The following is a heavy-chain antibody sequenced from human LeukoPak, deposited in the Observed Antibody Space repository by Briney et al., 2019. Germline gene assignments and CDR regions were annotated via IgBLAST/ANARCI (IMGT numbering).Heavy chain of an antibody. CDR2: TCDSANT. D-gene: IGHD1-26*01. V-gene: IGHV4-59*01. J-gene: IGHJ4*02. Sequence: PSETLSLTCTVSGGSFSNYCWNWMRQSPGKALEWIGYTCDSANTYYNPSLKSRVTISVDKSKNQFSLKLTSTTAADTAVYYCARWHDSGRYFDYWGRGTSVTVSS. CDR1: GGSFSNYC. CDR3: ARWHDSGRYFDY.